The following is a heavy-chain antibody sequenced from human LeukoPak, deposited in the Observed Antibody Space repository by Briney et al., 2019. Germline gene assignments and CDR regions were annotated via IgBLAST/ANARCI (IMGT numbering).Heavy chain of an antibody. Sequence: GGSLRLSCAASGFTVSSNCMSWVRQAPGKGLEWVSVIYSGGSTYYADSVKGRFTISRDNSKNTLYLQMNSLRAEDTAVYYCAREGALDYGDYVGYWGQGTLVTVSS. CDR2: IYSGGST. D-gene: IGHD4-17*01. J-gene: IGHJ4*02. V-gene: IGHV3-66*01. CDR1: GFTVSSNC. CDR3: AREGALDYGDYVGY.